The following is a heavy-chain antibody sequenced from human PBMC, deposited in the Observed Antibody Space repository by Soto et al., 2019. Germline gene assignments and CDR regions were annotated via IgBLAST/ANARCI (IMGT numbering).Heavy chain of an antibody. V-gene: IGHV3-23*01. CDR3: AKVGTYYYDSRGAFDI. CDR2: ISGSGGST. Sequence: EVQLLESGGGLVQPGGSLRLSCAASGFTFSSYAMSWVRQAPGKGLEWVSAISGSGGSTYYADSVKGRFTISRDNSKNTLYLQMNSLRAEDTAVYYCAKVGTYYYDSRGAFDIWGQGTMVTVSS. D-gene: IGHD3-22*01. CDR1: GFTFSSYA. J-gene: IGHJ3*02.